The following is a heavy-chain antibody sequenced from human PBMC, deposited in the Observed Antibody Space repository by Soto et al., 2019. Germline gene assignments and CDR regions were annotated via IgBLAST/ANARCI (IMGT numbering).Heavy chain of an antibody. V-gene: IGHV3-30*18. J-gene: IGHJ4*02. CDR1: GFTFSSYG. CDR2: ISYDGSNK. CDR3: AKDNCSSTSCYQPYFDY. D-gene: IGHD2-2*01. Sequence: PGGSLRLSCAASGFTFSSYGMHWVRQAPGKGLEWVAVISYDGSNKYYADSVKGRFTISRDNSKNTLYLQMNSLRAEDTAVYYCAKDNCSSTSCYQPYFDYWGQGTLVTVSS.